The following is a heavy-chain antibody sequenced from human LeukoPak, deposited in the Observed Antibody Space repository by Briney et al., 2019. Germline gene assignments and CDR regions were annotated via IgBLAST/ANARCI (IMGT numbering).Heavy chain of an antibody. CDR2: INNDGSST. CDR1: GFTFSDYY. Sequence: PGGSLRLSCAASGFTFSDYYMSWIRQAPGKGLVWVSRINNDGSSTSYADSVKGRFTISRDNAKNTLYLQMNSLRAEDTAVYYCARGRATAGSYSDYWGQGTLVTVSS. D-gene: IGHD6-13*01. V-gene: IGHV3-74*01. J-gene: IGHJ4*02. CDR3: ARGRATAGSYSDY.